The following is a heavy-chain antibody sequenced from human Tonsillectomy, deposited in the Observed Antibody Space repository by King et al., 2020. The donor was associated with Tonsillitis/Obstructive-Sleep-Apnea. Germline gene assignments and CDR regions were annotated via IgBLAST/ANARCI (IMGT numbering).Heavy chain of an antibody. CDR1: DFTFSTYA. V-gene: IGHV3-30*04. CDR3: ARGDNYGSGSYYKSGGYFQH. J-gene: IGHJ1*01. Sequence: QLVQSGGGVVQPGRSLRLSCAASDFTFSTYAMHWVRPAPGKGLEWVSVISYDGSKTDYADSVKGRFTISRDISKNTLYLQMSSLRAEDTALYYCARGDNYGSGSYYKSGGYFQHWGLGTLLTVSS. D-gene: IGHD3-10*01. CDR2: ISYDGSKT.